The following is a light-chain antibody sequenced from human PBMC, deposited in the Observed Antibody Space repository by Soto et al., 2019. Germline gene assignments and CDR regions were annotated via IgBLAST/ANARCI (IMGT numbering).Light chain of an antibody. V-gene: IGKV1-39*01. Sequence: DAQMTQSPSSLSASVGDSVTITCRASQSIGTYLDWYPHKPGKAPKLLLYAASSLQSGVPSRFSGSGSGTYFTLAISTRKPEDFATYYRHESHRTVGQGTKLEIK. CDR1: QSIGTY. CDR2: AAS. CDR3: HESHRT. J-gene: IGKJ2*01.